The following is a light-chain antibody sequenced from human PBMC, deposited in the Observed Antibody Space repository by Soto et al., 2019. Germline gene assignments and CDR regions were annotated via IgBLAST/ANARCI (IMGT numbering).Light chain of an antibody. Sequence: DIQMTQSPSSLSASVGDRVTITCQASQDIRKYLNWYQQKPGRAPKLLIYGASNLETGVPSRFSGSGYGTDFTLTISSLQPEDVATYYCQNYKSAPFTFGPGTKVDIK. CDR2: GAS. J-gene: IGKJ3*01. CDR1: QDIRKY. V-gene: IGKV1-33*01. CDR3: QNYKSAPFT.